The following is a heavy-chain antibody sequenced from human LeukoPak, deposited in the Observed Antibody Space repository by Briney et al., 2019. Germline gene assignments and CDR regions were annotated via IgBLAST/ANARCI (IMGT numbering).Heavy chain of an antibody. CDR3: AKDSGVSSYYDSSGSPLGWFDP. Sequence: GGSLRLSCAASGFTFSSYAMSWVRQAPGKGLEWVSAISGSGGSTYYADSVKGRFTISRDNSKNTLYLQMNSLRAEDTAVYYCAKDSGVSSYYDSSGSPLGWFDPRGQGTLVTVSS. D-gene: IGHD3-22*01. CDR1: GFTFSSYA. J-gene: IGHJ5*02. V-gene: IGHV3-23*01. CDR2: ISGSGGST.